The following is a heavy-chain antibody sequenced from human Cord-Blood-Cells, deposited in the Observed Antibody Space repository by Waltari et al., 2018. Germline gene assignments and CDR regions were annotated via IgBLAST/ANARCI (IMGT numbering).Heavy chain of an antibody. D-gene: IGHD3-3*01. V-gene: IGHV4-34*01. CDR1: GGSFSGYY. J-gene: IGHJ4*02. CDR3: ARNYDFWSGYVYY. CDR2: INHSGST. Sequence: QVQLQQWGAGLLKPSETLSLTCAVYGGSFSGYYWSWIRQPPGKGLEWIGEINHSGSTNSNPSLKSRVTISVDTSKNQFSLKLSSVTAADTAVYYCARNYDFWSGYVYYWGQGTLVTVSS.